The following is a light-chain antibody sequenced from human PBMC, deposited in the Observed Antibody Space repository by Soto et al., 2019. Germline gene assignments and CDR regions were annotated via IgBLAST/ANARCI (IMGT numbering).Light chain of an antibody. V-gene: IGKV1-5*03. J-gene: IGKJ1*01. CDR1: QSISSW. CDR2: KAS. Sequence: DIQMTQSPSTLSASVGDRVTITCRASQSISSWLAWYQQKPGKAPKLLIYKASSLESGVPSRFSGSGSGTEVTLTISSLQPDDFATYYGQQYNSFPTCGQGTKVEIK. CDR3: QQYNSFPT.